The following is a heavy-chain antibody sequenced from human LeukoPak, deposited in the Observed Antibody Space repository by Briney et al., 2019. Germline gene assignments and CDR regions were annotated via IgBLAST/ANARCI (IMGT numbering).Heavy chain of an antibody. CDR2: ISSSSSYI. D-gene: IGHD4-17*01. CDR1: GFTFSSYS. J-gene: IGHJ3*02. CDR3: ARYRDYGARNDAFDI. V-gene: IGHV3-21*01. Sequence: PGGSLRLSCAASGFTFSSYSMNWVRQAPGKGLEWVSSISSSSSYIYYADSVKGRFTISRDNAKNSLYLQMNSLRAEDTAVYYCARYRDYGARNDAFDIWGQGTMVTVSS.